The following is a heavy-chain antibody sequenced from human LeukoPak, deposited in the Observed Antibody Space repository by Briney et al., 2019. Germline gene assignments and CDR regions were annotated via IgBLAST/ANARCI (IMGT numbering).Heavy chain of an antibody. CDR2: IYYSGST. Sequence: SETLSLTCTVSGGSISSYYWSWIRQPPGKGLEWIGYIYYSGSTNYNPSLKSRVTISVDTSKNQFSLKLSSVTAADTAVYYCATPGSGYYGDAFDIWGQGTMVTVSS. CDR1: GGSISSYY. V-gene: IGHV4-59*01. CDR3: ATPGSGYYGDAFDI. D-gene: IGHD3-3*01. J-gene: IGHJ3*02.